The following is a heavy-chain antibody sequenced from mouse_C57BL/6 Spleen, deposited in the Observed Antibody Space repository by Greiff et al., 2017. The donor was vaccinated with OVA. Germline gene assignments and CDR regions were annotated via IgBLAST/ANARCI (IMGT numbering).Heavy chain of an antibody. Sequence: EVKLMESGGGLVKPGGSLKLSCAASGFTFSSYAMSWVRQTPEKRLEWVATISDGGSYTYYPDNVKGRFTISRDNAKNNLYLQMSHLKSEDTAMYYCAREGPYGNSFAYWGQGTLVTVSA. CDR3: AREGPYGNSFAY. CDR1: GFTFSSYA. D-gene: IGHD2-1*01. CDR2: ISDGGSYT. J-gene: IGHJ3*01. V-gene: IGHV5-4*01.